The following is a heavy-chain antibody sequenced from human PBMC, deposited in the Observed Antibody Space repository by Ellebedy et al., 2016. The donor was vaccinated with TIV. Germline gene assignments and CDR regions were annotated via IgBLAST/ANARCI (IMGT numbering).Heavy chain of an antibody. J-gene: IGHJ4*02. D-gene: IGHD1-26*01. CDR3: ARRYSGSSYNYFDY. Sequence: MPSETLSLTCTVSGGSISSNYWAWIRQPPGKGLEWIGYIYNSVITNYNPSLKSRVTMSVDTSKRQLSLKLRSVTAADTAVYYCARRYSGSSYNYFDYWGQGTLVIVSS. CDR1: GGSISSNY. CDR2: IYNSVIT. V-gene: IGHV4-59*08.